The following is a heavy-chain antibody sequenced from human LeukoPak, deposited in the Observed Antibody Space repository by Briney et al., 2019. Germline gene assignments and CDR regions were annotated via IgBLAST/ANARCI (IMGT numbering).Heavy chain of an antibody. CDR1: GGSFSGYY. V-gene: IGHV4-34*01. CDR2: INHSGST. J-gene: IGHJ6*02. CDR3: ARGIITMVRGVIIYYYGMDV. D-gene: IGHD3-10*01. Sequence: SETLSLTCAVYGGSFSGYYWSWIRQPPGKGLEWIGEINHSGSTNYSPSLKSRVTISVDTSKNQFSLKLSSVTAADTAVYYCARGIITMVRGVIIYYYGMDVWGQGTTVTVSS.